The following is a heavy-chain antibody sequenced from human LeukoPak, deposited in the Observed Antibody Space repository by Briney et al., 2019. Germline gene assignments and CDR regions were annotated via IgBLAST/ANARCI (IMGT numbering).Heavy chain of an antibody. CDR3: ARAPYYYDSSGYYDY. D-gene: IGHD3-22*01. V-gene: IGHV3-33*01. CDR2: IWYDGSNK. CDR1: GFTFSNYG. Sequence: GGSLRLSCAASGFTFSNYGIHWVRQAPGKGLEWVALIWYDGSNKYYADSVKGRFTISRDNSKNTVYLQMNSLRAEDTAVYYCARAPYYYDSSGYYDYWGQGTLVTVSS. J-gene: IGHJ4*02.